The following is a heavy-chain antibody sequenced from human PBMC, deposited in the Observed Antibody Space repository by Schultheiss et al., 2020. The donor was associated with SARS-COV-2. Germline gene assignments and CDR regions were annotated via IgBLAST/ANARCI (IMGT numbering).Heavy chain of an antibody. Sequence: GGSLRLSCAASGFTFSSYGMHWVRQAPGKGLEWVGRIKSKTDGGTTDYAAPVKGRFTISRDDSKNTLYLQMNSLKTEDTAVYYCTTEPPYSSSWRSYYYYGMDVWGQGTTVTVAS. J-gene: IGHJ6*02. D-gene: IGHD6-13*01. V-gene: IGHV3-15*01. CDR3: TTEPPYSSSWRSYYYYGMDV. CDR2: IKSKTDGGTT. CDR1: GFTFSSYG.